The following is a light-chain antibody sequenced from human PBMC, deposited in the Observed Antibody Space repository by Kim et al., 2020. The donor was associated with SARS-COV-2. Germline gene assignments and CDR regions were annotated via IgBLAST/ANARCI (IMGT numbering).Light chain of an antibody. CDR3: NSRDSMGNQI. J-gene: IGLJ2*01. CDR2: GKD. CDR1: SLTNYF. Sequence: AVGQTVTITCQASSLTNYFASWYQQKPGQAPVTVIYGKDNRPSGIPYRFSGSSSGNTASLTITGAQAEDEADYYCNSRDSMGNQIFGGGTQLTVL. V-gene: IGLV3-19*01.